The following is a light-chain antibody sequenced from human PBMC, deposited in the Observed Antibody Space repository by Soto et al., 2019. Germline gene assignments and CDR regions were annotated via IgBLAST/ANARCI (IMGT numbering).Light chain of an antibody. CDR2: DAS. J-gene: IGKJ1*01. CDR3: QQYGT. V-gene: IGKV1-5*01. CDR1: QSISSW. Sequence: IHIAQDSSNPCATVRDRVTIHCRASQSISSWLAWYQQKPRKAPKLLIYDASSLESGVPARFSGSGSGTEFTLTISRLEPEDFAVYYCQQYGTFGQGTKVDIK.